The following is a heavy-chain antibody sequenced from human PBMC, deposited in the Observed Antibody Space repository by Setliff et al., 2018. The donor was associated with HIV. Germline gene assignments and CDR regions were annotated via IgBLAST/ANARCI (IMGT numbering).Heavy chain of an antibody. V-gene: IGHV1-3*01. Sequence: GASVKVSCKASGYTFTGYAMHWVRQAPGQRLEWMGWINAGNGNTIYSQKFQGRVTITADKSTSTAYMDLSSLRSEDTAVYYCARDEFQRATIRGAFDYWGQGTLVTVSS. CDR3: ARDEFQRATIRGAFDY. D-gene: IGHD5-12*01. CDR2: INAGNGNT. J-gene: IGHJ4*02. CDR1: GYTFTGYA.